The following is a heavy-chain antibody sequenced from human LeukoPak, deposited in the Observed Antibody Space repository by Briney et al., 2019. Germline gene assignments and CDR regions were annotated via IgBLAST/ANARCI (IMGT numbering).Heavy chain of an antibody. CDR1: GGSISSYY. CDR2: IYYSGST. V-gene: IGHV4-59*01. D-gene: IGHD1-1*01. J-gene: IGHJ3*02. Sequence: SETLSLTCTVSGGSISSYYWSWVRQPPGKGLEWIGYIYYSGSTNYNPSLTSRVTISVDTSKNQFSLKLSSVTAADTAVYYCAREGLNGAFDIWGQGTMVTVSS. CDR3: AREGLNGAFDI.